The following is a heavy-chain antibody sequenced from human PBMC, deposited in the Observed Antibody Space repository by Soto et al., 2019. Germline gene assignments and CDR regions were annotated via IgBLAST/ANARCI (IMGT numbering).Heavy chain of an antibody. CDR2: ISYDGSNK. V-gene: IGHV3-30-3*01. J-gene: IGHJ6*02. Sequence: GGSLRLSCAASGFTFSSYAMHWVRQAPGKGLGWVAVISYDGSNKYYADSVKGRFTISRDNSKNTLYLQMNSLRAEDTAVYYCAGGGITIFGVVYYGMDVWGHGTTVNVSS. D-gene: IGHD3-3*01. CDR3: AGGGITIFGVVYYGMDV. CDR1: GFTFSSYA.